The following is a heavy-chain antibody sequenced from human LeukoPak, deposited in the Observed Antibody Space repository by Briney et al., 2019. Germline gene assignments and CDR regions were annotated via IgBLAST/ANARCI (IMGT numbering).Heavy chain of an antibody. CDR2: IIPIFGTA. D-gene: IGHD2-21*02. CDR1: GGTFSSSA. CDR3: ASLTPLYCCGDCFGFDAFDI. V-gene: IGHV1-69*05. J-gene: IGHJ3*02. Sequence: SVKVSCKASGGTFSSSAISWVRQAPGQGLEWMGRIIPIFGTANYAQKFQGRVTITTDESTSTAYMELSSLRSEDTAVYYCASLTPLYCCGDCFGFDAFDICGQGTMVTVSS.